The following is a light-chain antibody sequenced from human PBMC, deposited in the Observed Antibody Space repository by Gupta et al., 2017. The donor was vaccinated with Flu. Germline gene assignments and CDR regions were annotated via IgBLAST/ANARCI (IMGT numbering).Light chain of an antibody. CDR3: CSYAGSYTFE. J-gene: IGLJ2*01. Sequence: QSALTQPRSVSGSPGQSVTISCTGTSSDVGGYNYVSWYHQHPAKAPKLMIYDVSRRPSGVPDRFSGSKSGNTASLTISGLQAEDEADYYCCSYAGSYTFEFGGGTKLTVL. V-gene: IGLV2-11*01. CDR2: DVS. CDR1: SSDVGGYNY.